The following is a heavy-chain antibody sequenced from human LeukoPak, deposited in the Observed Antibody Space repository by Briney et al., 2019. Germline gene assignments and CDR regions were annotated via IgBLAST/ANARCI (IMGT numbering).Heavy chain of an antibody. CDR3: ASSYSGSYSTFFDY. J-gene: IGHJ4*02. CDR2: IKKDGSDK. Sequence: GGSLSLSCAASGFTFSDYSFNWVRQAPGKGLEWVANIKKDGSDKYYVDSVKGRFTISRDNAKNSLYLQMNSLRAEDTAVYYCASSYSGSYSTFFDYWGQGTLVTVSS. V-gene: IGHV3-7*01. CDR1: GFTFSDYS. D-gene: IGHD3-10*01.